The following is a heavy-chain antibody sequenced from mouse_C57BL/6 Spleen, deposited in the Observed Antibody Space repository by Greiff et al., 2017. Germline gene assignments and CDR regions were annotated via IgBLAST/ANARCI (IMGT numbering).Heavy chain of an antibody. Sequence: VQLQQSGAELVMPGASVKLSCKASGYTFTSYWMHWVKQRPGQGLEWIGEIDPSDSYTNYNQKFKGKSTLTVAKSSSTAYMQLSSLTSEDSAVYFCARFGTGYYFDYWGQGTTLTVSS. J-gene: IGHJ2*01. CDR1: GYTFTSYW. CDR3: ARFGTGYYFDY. V-gene: IGHV1-69*01. D-gene: IGHD4-1*01. CDR2: IDPSDSYT.